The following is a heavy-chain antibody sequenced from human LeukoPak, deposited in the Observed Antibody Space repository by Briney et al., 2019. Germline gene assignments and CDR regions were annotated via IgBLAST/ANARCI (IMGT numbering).Heavy chain of an antibody. CDR3: ARVADDSSGYYDAFDI. Sequence: GSSVKVSCKASGGTFSSYAISWVRQAPGQGLEWMGGIIPIFGTANYAQKFQGRVTITADESTSTAYMELSSLRSEDTAVYYCARVADDSSGYYDAFDIWGQGTMVTVSS. CDR2: IIPIFGTA. D-gene: IGHD3-22*01. CDR1: GGTFSSYA. J-gene: IGHJ3*02. V-gene: IGHV1-69*01.